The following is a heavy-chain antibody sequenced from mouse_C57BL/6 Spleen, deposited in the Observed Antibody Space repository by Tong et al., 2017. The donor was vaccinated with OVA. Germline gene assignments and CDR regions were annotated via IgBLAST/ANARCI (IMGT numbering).Heavy chain of an antibody. Sequence: EVQLQESGGGLVKPGGSLKLSCAASGFTFSSYAMSWVRQTPEKRLEWVAYISSGGDYIYYADTVKGRFTISRDNARNTLYLQMSSLKSEDTAMYYCTREGYDEHSYWGQGTLVTVSA. CDR2: ISSGGDYI. D-gene: IGHD2-3*01. CDR3: TREGYDEHSY. CDR1: GFTFSSYA. J-gene: IGHJ3*01. V-gene: IGHV5-9-1*02.